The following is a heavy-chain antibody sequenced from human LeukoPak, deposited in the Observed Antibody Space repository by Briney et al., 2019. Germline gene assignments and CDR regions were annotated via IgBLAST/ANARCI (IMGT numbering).Heavy chain of an antibody. Sequence: SVKVSCKASGGTFSSYAISWVRQAPGQGLEWMGGIIPIFGTANYAQKFQGRVTITADESTSTAYMELSSLRSEDTAVYYCARNMYSSSWLPETQNWRMDVWGQGTTVTVSS. V-gene: IGHV1-69*01. CDR2: IIPIFGTA. D-gene: IGHD6-13*01. J-gene: IGHJ6*02. CDR3: ARNMYSSSWLPETQNWRMDV. CDR1: GGTFSSYA.